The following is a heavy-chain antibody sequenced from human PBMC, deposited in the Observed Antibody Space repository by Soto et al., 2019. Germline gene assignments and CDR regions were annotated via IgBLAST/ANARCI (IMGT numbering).Heavy chain of an antibody. CDR2: IYPGDSDT. CDR1: GYSFTSYW. CDR3: ARVGHSSGWYDDFDI. D-gene: IGHD6-19*01. Sequence: GESLKISCKGSGYSFTSYWIGWVRQMPGKGLEWMGIIYPGDSDTRYSPSFQGQVTISADKSISTAYLQWSSLKASDTAMYYCARVGHSSGWYDDFDIWGQGTMVTV. V-gene: IGHV5-51*01. J-gene: IGHJ3*02.